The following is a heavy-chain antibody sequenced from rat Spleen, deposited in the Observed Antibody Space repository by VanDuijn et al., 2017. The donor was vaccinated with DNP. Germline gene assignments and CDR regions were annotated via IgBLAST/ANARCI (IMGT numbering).Heavy chain of an antibody. CDR1: GLNFNDYW. Sequence: EVKLVESGGGLVQPGRSLRLSCEVSGLNFNDYWMGWVRQAPGKGLEWIGEINKDSSIINYTPSLKDKFTISRDNAQNTLYLQMSKLGSEDTAIYYCTTRGDGFDNWFAYWGQGTLVTVSS. CDR2: INKDSSII. D-gene: IGHD1-11*01. V-gene: IGHV4-2*01. CDR3: TTRGDGFDNWFAY. J-gene: IGHJ3*01.